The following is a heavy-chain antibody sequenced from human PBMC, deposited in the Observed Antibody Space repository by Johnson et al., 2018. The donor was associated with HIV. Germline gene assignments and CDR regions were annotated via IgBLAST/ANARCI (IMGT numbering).Heavy chain of an antibody. Sequence: QVQLVESGGGVVQPGRSLRLSCAASGFTFSSYGMHWVRQAPGKGLEWVAVIWYDGSNEHYADSVKGRFTISRDNSKNTLYLQMSSLRAEDTAVYYCARDRIVGATAFDIWGQGTMVTVSS. CDR1: GFTFSSYG. CDR2: IWYDGSNE. J-gene: IGHJ3*02. V-gene: IGHV3-33*01. CDR3: ARDRIVGATAFDI. D-gene: IGHD1-26*01.